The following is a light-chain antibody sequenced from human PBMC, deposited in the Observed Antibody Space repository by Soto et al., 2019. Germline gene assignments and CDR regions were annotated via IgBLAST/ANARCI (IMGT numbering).Light chain of an antibody. CDR1: SXDVGGYNY. J-gene: IGLJ1*01. Sequence: QSALTQPRSVSGSPGQSVTISCTGTSXDVGGYNYVSWYQQHPGKDPKLMIYDVRKWPSGVPDRFSGSKFGNTASLTISGLQAEDEADYYCCSYAGTYSYVVGTGTKVTVL. CDR2: DVR. V-gene: IGLV2-11*01. CDR3: CSYAGTYSYV.